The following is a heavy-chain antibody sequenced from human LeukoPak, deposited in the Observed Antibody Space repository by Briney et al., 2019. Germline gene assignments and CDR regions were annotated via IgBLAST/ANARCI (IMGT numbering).Heavy chain of an antibody. CDR1: GFTFSSYA. J-gene: IGHJ4*02. CDR2: MSTNGVAT. Sequence: GGSLRLSCAASGFTFSSYAMSWVRQAPGKGLEWVSTMSTNGVATYYADSVKGRFTISRDNAKNSLYLQMNSLRAEDTAVYYCARDFYDSSGYYHGGYWGQGTLVTVSA. V-gene: IGHV3-23*01. CDR3: ARDFYDSSGYYHGGY. D-gene: IGHD3-22*01.